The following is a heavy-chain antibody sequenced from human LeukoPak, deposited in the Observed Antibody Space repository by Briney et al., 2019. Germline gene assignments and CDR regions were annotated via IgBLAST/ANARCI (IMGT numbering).Heavy chain of an antibody. CDR1: GGSISSYY. V-gene: IGHV4-59*01. CDR3: AREVGATGGGDY. CDR2: IYYSGST. J-gene: IGHJ4*02. D-gene: IGHD1-26*01. Sequence: SETLSLTCTVSGGSISSYYWSWIRQPPGKGLEWIGYIYYSGSTNYNPSLKSRVTISVDTSKNRFSLKLSSVTAADTAVYYCAREVGATGGGDYWGQGTLVTVSS.